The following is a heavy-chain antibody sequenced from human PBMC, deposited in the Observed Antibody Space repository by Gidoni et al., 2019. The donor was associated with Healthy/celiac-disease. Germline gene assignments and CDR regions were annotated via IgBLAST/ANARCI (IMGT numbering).Heavy chain of an antibody. CDR3: ARAGTGYYYYYGMDV. J-gene: IGHJ6*02. CDR2: ISYDGSNK. CDR1: GFTFSTYA. D-gene: IGHD6-13*01. V-gene: IGHV3-30*01. Sequence: QVQLVESGGGVVQPGRSLRLSCAASGFTFSTYAMHWVRQAPGKGLEWLAVISYDGSNKYYADSVKGRFTISRDNSKNTLYLQMNSLRAEDTAVYYCARAGTGYYYYYGMDVWGQGTTVTVSS.